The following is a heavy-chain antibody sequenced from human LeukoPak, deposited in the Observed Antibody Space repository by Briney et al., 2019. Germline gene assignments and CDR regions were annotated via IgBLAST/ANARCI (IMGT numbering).Heavy chain of an antibody. V-gene: IGHV1-69*01. CDR2: IIPMFGTA. Sequence: SVKVSCKASGGTFSSYGITWVRQAPGQGVEWRGGIIPMFGTANYAQKFQGRVTITSDDSTSTAYMERSSLRSEDTAVYYCARESQRYAAVWGQGTTVTASS. CDR1: GGTFSSYG. CDR3: ARESQRYAAV. J-gene: IGHJ6*02. D-gene: IGHD5-12*01.